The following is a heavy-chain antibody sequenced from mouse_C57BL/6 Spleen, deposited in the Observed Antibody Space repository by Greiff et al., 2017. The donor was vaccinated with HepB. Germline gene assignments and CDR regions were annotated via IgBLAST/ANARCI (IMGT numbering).Heavy chain of an antibody. J-gene: IGHJ3*01. V-gene: IGHV1-55*01. D-gene: IGHD2-4*01. CDR1: GYTFTSYW. Sequence: QVQLQQPGAELVKPGASVKMSCKASGYTFTSYWITWVKQRPGQGLEWIGDIYPGSGSTNYNEKFKSKATLTVDTSSSTAYMQLSSLTSEDSVVYYCARSNYDYDAWFAYWGQGTLVTVSA. CDR2: IYPGSGST. CDR3: ARSNYDYDAWFAY.